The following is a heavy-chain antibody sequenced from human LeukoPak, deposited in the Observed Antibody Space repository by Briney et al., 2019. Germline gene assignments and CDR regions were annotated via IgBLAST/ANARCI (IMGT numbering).Heavy chain of an antibody. V-gene: IGHV3-7*01. CDR2: IKQAGSEK. D-gene: IGHD2-2*02. CDR3: AREVYCSSPSCYTGYFQH. CDR1: ACTLSSYW. Sequence: GGLLRLYRAAPACTLSSYWVSWVGQAPGKGPEWVAHIKQAGSEKYYVDSVKSRFTISRDNAKNSLYLQMNSLRDEDTAVYYCAREVYCSSPSCYTGYFQHWGQGTLVTVSS. J-gene: IGHJ1*01.